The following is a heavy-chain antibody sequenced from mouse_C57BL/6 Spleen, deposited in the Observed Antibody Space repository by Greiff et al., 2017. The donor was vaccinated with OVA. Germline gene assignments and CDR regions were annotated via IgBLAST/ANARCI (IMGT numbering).Heavy chain of an antibody. Sequence: QVQLQQPGAELVMPGASVKLSCKASGYTFTSYWMHWVKQRPGQGLEWIGEIDPSDSFTNYNQKFKGKSTLTVDKSSSTAYMQLSSLTSEDSAVYYGARGDSSGYIYAMDYWGKGTTLTVSS. CDR1: GYTFTSYW. CDR2: IDPSDSFT. V-gene: IGHV1-69*01. CDR3: ARGDSSGYIYAMDY. J-gene: IGHJ2*01. D-gene: IGHD3-2*02.